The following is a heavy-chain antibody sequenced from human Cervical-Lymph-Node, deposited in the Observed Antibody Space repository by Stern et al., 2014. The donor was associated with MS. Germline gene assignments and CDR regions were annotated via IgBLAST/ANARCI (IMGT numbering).Heavy chain of an antibody. CDR1: GFNFISYS. J-gene: IGHJ4*02. CDR3: AREPYNYDGDGYLDH. D-gene: IGHD3-22*01. V-gene: IGHV3-30-3*01. CDR2: ILHDGSNE. Sequence: VQLVQSGGGVVQPGRSLRLSCAASGFNFISYSMYWVRQAPGKALEWVAVILHDGSNEYYADSVKGRVTISRDNSNNTVSLQMNSLRVEDTAVYYCAREPYNYDGDGYLDHWGQGTLVTVSS.